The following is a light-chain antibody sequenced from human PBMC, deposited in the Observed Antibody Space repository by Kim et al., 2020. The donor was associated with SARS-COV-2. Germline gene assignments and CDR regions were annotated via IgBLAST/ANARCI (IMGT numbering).Light chain of an antibody. Sequence: QSALTQPPSASGSPGQSVTISCTGTSSDVGGQNYVSWYQQHPGKAPKLMIFEVSKRPSGVPDRFSGSKSGNTASLTVSGLQAEDEADYYCSSYGGSNNYVFGTGTKVTVL. CDR3: SSYGGSNNYV. CDR2: EVS. J-gene: IGLJ1*01. CDR1: SSDVGGQNY. V-gene: IGLV2-8*01.